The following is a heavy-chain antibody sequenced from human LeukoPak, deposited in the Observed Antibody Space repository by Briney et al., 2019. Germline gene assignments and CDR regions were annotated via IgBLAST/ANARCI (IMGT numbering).Heavy chain of an antibody. CDR1: GFTFSTYA. CDR3: AKDGIWFGELRFDY. D-gene: IGHD3-10*01. V-gene: IGHV3-23*01. CDR2: ISGSGGST. Sequence: GGSLRLSCAASGFTFSTYAMSWVRQAPGKGLEWVSAISGSGGSTYYTDSVKGRFTISRDNSKNTLYLQMNSLRAEDTAVYYCAKDGIWFGELRFDYWGQGTLVTVSS. J-gene: IGHJ4*02.